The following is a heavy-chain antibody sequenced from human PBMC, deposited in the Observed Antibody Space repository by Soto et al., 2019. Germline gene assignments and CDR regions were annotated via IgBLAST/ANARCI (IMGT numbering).Heavy chain of an antibody. Sequence: SVKVSCKASGGTFSSYAISWVRQAPGQGLEWMGGIIPIFGTANYAQKFQGRVTITADKSTSTAYMELSSLRSEDTAVYYCASVYSSSWYSSYYYYGMDVWGQGTTVTVSS. D-gene: IGHD6-13*01. CDR1: GGTFSSYA. CDR2: IIPIFGTA. J-gene: IGHJ6*02. V-gene: IGHV1-69*06. CDR3: ASVYSSSWYSSYYYYGMDV.